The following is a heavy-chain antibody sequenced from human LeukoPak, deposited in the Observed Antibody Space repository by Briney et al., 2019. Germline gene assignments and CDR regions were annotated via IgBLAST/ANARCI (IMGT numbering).Heavy chain of an antibody. J-gene: IGHJ4*02. Sequence: GRSLRLSCAASGFTFGDYAMSWVRQARGKGLEWVGFIRSKAYGGTTEYAASVKGRFTISRDDSKSIAYLQMNSLKTEDTAVYYCTRGGYGDYGFDYWGQGTLVTVSS. CDR2: IRSKAYGGTT. V-gene: IGHV3-49*04. CDR1: GFTFGDYA. CDR3: TRGGYGDYGFDY. D-gene: IGHD4-17*01.